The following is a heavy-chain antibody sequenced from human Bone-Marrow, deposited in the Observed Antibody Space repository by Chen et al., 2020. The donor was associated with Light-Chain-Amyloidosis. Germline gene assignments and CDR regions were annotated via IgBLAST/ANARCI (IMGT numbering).Heavy chain of an antibody. J-gene: IGHJ4*02. CDR3: ARDSIEGPTDFDY. CDR1: GFTFSYFG. CDR2: QWFNGND. Sequence: VQLVESGGGVAQPGTSLRLSCAASGFTFSYFGFHWVRQAPGKGLEWVAVQWFNGNDNYADSVRGRFTISRDSSKNMLFLQLNSLRVEDTAIYYCARDSIEGPTDFDYWGQGTLVTVSP. D-gene: IGHD3-3*02. V-gene: IGHV3-33*01.